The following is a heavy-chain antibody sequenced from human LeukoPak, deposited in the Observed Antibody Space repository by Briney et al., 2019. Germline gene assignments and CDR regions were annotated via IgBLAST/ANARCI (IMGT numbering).Heavy chain of an antibody. V-gene: IGHV1-46*01. CDR1: GYTFINYY. CDR2: INPSGGTT. J-gene: IGHJ4*02. D-gene: IGHD2-15*01. Sequence: ASVKVSCKASGYTFINYYMHWVRQAPGQGLEWMGIINPSGGTTSYAQKFQGRVTITADKSTSTAYMELSSLRSEDTAVYYCASQLVVVAATLTSHFDYWGQGTLVTVSS. CDR3: ASQLVVVAATLTSHFDY.